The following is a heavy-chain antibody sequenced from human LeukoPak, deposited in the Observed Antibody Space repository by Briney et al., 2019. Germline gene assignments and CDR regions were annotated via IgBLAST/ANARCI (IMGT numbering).Heavy chain of an antibody. Sequence: PGGSLRLSCAASGFTFRAFVMSWIRQAPGKGLDWVSTISGSGDSPYYADSVKGWFTISRDNSKNTMYLQMNSLGPEDTAVYYCAKVLTRTKGYYFDYWGQGTLVTVSS. D-gene: IGHD2-8*01. CDR3: AKVLTRTKGYYFDY. CDR1: GFTFRAFV. V-gene: IGHV3-23*01. CDR2: ISGSGDSP. J-gene: IGHJ4*02.